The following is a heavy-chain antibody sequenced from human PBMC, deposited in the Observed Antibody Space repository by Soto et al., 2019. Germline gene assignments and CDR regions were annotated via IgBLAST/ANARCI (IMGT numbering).Heavy chain of an antibody. CDR1: GYTFTSYG. J-gene: IGHJ6*02. CDR2: ISAYNGYT. CDR3: ASYHLNSYYYGMDV. Sequence: QVQLVQSGAAVKKPGASVKVSCKASGYTFTSYGFSWVRQAPGQGLEWMGWISAYNGYTNYAQKLQGRVTMTTDTSTSTAYMELRSLRSDDPAVYYCASYHLNSYYYGMDVWGQGTTVTVSS. V-gene: IGHV1-18*01.